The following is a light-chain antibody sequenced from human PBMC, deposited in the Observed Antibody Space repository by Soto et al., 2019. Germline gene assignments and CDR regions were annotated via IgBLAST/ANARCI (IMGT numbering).Light chain of an antibody. J-gene: IGKJ5*01. CDR2: KAS. Sequence: DIQMSQSFSARRPSVXXRITINCRASQSISTWLAWYQQKPGKAPNLLIYKASYLASGVPSRFSGSGSGTDFTLTISSLQPEDFAIYYCQQTYTTPEITFGQGTRLEIK. CDR3: QQTYTTPEIT. V-gene: IGKV1-5*03. CDR1: QSISTW.